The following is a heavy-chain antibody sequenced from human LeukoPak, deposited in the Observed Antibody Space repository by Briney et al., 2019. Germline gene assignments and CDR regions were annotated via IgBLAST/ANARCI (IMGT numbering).Heavy chain of an antibody. CDR3: ARDRNIAVAAGGY. CDR1: GFTFSSYE. CDR2: ISSSGSGI. V-gene: IGHV3-48*03. D-gene: IGHD6-19*01. J-gene: IGHJ4*02. Sequence: AGGSLRLSCAASGFTFSSYEMNWVRQAPRKGLEWVSYISSSGSGIYYADSVKGRFTVSRDNAKNSLYLQMNSLRAEDTGVYYCARDRNIAVAAGGYWGEGTLVTVSS.